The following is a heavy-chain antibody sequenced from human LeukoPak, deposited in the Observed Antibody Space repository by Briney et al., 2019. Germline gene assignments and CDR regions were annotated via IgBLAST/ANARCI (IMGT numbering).Heavy chain of an antibody. CDR1: GYSFTSYW. CDR3: ASVPSYDSSGYYSGYFQH. CDR2: IYPGDSDT. J-gene: IGHJ1*01. D-gene: IGHD3-22*01. Sequence: GESLKISSKGSGYSFTSYWIGWVRQMPGKGLELMGIIYPGDSDTRYSPSFQGQVTISADKSISTAYLQWSSLKASDTAMYYCASVPSYDSSGYYSGYFQHWGHGTLVTVSS. V-gene: IGHV5-51*01.